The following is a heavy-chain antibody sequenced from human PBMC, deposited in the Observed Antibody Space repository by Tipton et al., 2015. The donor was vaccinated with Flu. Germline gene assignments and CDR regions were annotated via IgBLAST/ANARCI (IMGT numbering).Heavy chain of an antibody. D-gene: IGHD3-22*01. J-gene: IGHJ4*02. CDR3: ARRPYNYHSSASADY. Sequence: TLSLTCTVSGGSINSVSHYWSWIRQPAGKGLEWIGSIYYSGSTYYNPSLKSRVTISLDTSKNQFSLKLSSVTAADTAVYFCARRPYNYHSSASADYWGQGTLVTVSS. CDR2: IYYSGST. CDR1: GGSINSVSHY. V-gene: IGHV4-39*01.